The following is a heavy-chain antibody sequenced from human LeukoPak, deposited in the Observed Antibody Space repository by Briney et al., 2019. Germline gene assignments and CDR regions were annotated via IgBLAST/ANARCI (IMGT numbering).Heavy chain of an antibody. D-gene: IGHD1-26*01. CDR3: AKGGSSLYFFDY. V-gene: IGHV3-23*01. J-gene: IGHJ4*02. CDR2: ISGSGGST. Sequence: GGSLRLSCAASGFTFSSYAMSWVRQAPGKGLEWVSAISGSGGSTYYADSVKGRSTISRDNSKNTLYLQMNSLRAEDTAVYYCAKGGSSLYFFDYWGQGTLVTVSS. CDR1: GFTFSSYA.